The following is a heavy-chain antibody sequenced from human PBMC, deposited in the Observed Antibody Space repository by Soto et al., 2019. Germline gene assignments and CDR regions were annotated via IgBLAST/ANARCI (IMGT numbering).Heavy chain of an antibody. J-gene: IGHJ6*02. V-gene: IGHV4-39*01. D-gene: IGHD3-3*01. Sequence: SETLSLTCTVSGASISSSSDYCGWIRQPPGKVLEWIGSIYYSGGTYYNPPITSRVPISVDTSKTQFSLKLSSVTAADAAVYYCARGGPHVLRFLEWPPAYYGMDVWGQGTTVS. CDR1: GASISSSSDY. CDR3: ARGGPHVLRFLEWPPAYYGMDV. CDR2: IYYSGGT.